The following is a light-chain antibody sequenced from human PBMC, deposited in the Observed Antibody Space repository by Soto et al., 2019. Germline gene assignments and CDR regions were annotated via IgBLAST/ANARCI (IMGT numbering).Light chain of an antibody. CDR2: EVY. V-gene: IGLV2-8*01. CDR1: SRDVGSYNY. CDR3: SSYAGTDRV. Sequence: QSVLTQPPSASGSPGQSVTISCTGTSRDVGSYNYVSWYQQPPGKAPKLMIYEVYKRPSGVPDRFSGSKSGNTASLTVSGLQAEDEADYYCSSYAGTDRVFGTGTKVTVL. J-gene: IGLJ1*01.